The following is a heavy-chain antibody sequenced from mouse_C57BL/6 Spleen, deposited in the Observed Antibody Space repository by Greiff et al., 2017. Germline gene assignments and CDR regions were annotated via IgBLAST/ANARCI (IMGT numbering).Heavy chain of an antibody. CDR3: TRTYYYGSSYDALDS. V-gene: IGHV1-52*01. CDR1: GYTFTSYW. CDR2: IDPSDSET. Sequence: QVQLKESGAELVRPGSSVKLSCKASGYTFTSYWMHWVKQRPIQGLEWIGNIDPSDSETHFNQKFKDKATLTVDKSSSTAYMQLSSLTSEDSAVYYCTRTYYYGSSYDALDSWGQGTSVTVSS. J-gene: IGHJ4*01. D-gene: IGHD1-1*01.